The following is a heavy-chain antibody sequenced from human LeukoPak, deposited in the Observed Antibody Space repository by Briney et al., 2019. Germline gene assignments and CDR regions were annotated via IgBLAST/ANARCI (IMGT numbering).Heavy chain of an antibody. J-gene: IGHJ4*02. CDR3: AKDTWGSAGGALDY. V-gene: IGHV3-23*01. Sequence: PGGSLRLSCAASGFTFSTYAMNWVRQAPGKGLERVSCVTARGDNTDYADSVKGRFTITRDNSKNTLYVQMNSLRAEDTAVYYCAKDTWGSAGGALDYWGQGTLVTVSS. CDR1: GFTFSTYA. D-gene: IGHD7-27*01. CDR2: VTARGDNT.